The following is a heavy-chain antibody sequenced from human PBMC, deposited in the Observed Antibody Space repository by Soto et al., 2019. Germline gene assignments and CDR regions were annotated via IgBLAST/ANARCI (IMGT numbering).Heavy chain of an antibody. J-gene: IGHJ3*02. V-gene: IGHV3-33*01. Sequence: QVQLVESGGGVVQSGRSLRLSCAASGFSFSIYGMHWVRQAPGKGLEWVAVIWYDGSNKYYADSVKGRFTISRDNSKNTLYLLLNSLRAEDTAVYYCARDGSGDRHAFDIWGQGTMVTVSS. CDR2: IWYDGSNK. CDR3: ARDGSGDRHAFDI. D-gene: IGHD3-10*01. CDR1: GFSFSIYG.